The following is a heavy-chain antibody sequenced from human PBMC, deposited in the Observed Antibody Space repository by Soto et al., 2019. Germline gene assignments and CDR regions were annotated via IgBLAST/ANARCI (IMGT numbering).Heavy chain of an antibody. V-gene: IGHV1-3*05. CDR3: ASSIVVVTALDY. J-gene: IGHJ4*02. D-gene: IGHD2-21*02. CDR1: GYTFTSYA. Sequence: QVQLVQSGAEEKKPGASVKVSCKASGYTFTSYAMHWVRQAPGHRLEWMGWINAGNGNTKYSQKFQGRVTITRDTSASTAYMELSSLRSEDTEVYYCASSIVVVTALDYWGQGTLGTVSS. CDR2: INAGNGNT.